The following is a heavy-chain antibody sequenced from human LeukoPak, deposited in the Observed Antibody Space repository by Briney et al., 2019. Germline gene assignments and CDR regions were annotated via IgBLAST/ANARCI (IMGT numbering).Heavy chain of an antibody. V-gene: IGHV3-33*01. CDR3: ARDDVWFGEFVDYYYGMDV. CDR1: GFTFSSYG. Sequence: GGSLRLSCAASGFTFSSYGMHWVRQAPGKGLEWVAVIWYDGSNKYYADSVKGRFTISRDNSKNTLYLQMNSLRAEDAAVYYCARDDVWFGEFVDYYYGMDVWGQGTTVTVYS. D-gene: IGHD3-10*01. J-gene: IGHJ6*02. CDR2: IWYDGSNK.